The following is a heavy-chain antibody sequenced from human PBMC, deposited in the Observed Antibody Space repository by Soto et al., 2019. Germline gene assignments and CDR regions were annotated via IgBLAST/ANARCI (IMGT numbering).Heavy chain of an antibody. D-gene: IGHD1-26*01. CDR2: INAGNGNT. CDR1: GYTFTSYA. J-gene: IGHJ5*02. V-gene: IGHV1-3*01. Sequence: QVQLVQSGAEVKKPGASVKVSCKASGYTFTSYAMHWVRQAPGQRLEWMGWINAGNGNTKYSQKFQGRVTITRDSSASTAYMELSSLRSEDTAVYYCARDLLGGSYPVFDPWGQGTLVTVSS. CDR3: ARDLLGGSYPVFDP.